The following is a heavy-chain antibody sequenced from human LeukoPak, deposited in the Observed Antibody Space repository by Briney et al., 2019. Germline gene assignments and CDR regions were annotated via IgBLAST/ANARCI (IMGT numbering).Heavy chain of an antibody. J-gene: IGHJ4*02. CDR3: AGEDTYDFWSGYWPPFHY. D-gene: IGHD3-3*01. CDR1: GFTFSSYG. Sequence: GGSLRLSCAASGFTFSSYGTHWVRQAPGKGLEWVAFIRYDGSNKYYADSVKGRFTISRDNSKNTLYLQMNSLRAEDTAAYYCAGEDTYDFWSGYWPPFHYWGQGTLVTVSS. V-gene: IGHV3-30*02. CDR2: IRYDGSNK.